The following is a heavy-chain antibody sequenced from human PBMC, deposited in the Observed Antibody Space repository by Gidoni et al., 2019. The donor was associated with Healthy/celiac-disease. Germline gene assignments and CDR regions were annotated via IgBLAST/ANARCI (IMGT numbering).Heavy chain of an antibody. Sequence: PGKGLEWVSYISSSGSTIYYADSVKGRFTISRDNAKNSLYLQMNSLRAEDTAVYYCARDDGYGKEPGWGQGTLVTVSS. D-gene: IGHD2-2*03. CDR2: ISSSGSTI. V-gene: IGHV3-48*03. J-gene: IGHJ4*02. CDR3: ARDDGYGKEPG.